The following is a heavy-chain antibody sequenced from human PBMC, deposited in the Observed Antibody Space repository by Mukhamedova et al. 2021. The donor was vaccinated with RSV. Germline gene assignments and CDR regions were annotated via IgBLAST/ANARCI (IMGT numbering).Heavy chain of an antibody. CDR3: ARYPYRNPVFYY. Sequence: INYAYSVKGRFIISRDNAKNSLYLQMNSLRAEDTAVYYFARYPYRNPVFYYWGQGTLVTVSS. J-gene: IGHJ4*02. V-gene: IGHV3-48*04. D-gene: IGHD4-11*01. CDR2: I.